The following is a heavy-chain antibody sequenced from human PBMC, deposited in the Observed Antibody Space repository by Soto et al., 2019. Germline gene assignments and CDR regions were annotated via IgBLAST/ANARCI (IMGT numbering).Heavy chain of an antibody. V-gene: IGHV4-59*08. Sequence: QVQLQESGPGLVKPSETLSLTCTVSGGSINNYYWSWIRQPPGKGLEWIGYIYYSGSTNYNPSLXRXVXXSLDTSRNQFSLKLSSVTAADTAVYSCARQRWFDYWGQGTLVTVSS. J-gene: IGHJ4*02. CDR2: IYYSGST. CDR1: GGSINNYY. CDR3: ARQRWFDY.